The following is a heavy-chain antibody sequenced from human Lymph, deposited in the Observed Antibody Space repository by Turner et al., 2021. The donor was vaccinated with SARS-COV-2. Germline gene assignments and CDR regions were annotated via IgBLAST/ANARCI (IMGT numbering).Heavy chain of an antibody. CDR1: GFTLSNYA. CDR3: ASNFWSAYRLDY. D-gene: IGHD3-3*01. J-gene: IGHJ4*02. V-gene: IGHV3-30-3*01. CDR2: ISYDGTNK. Sequence: QVQLVESGGGVVQPGRSLRLSCAASGFTLSNYAMHWVRQAPGKGLEWVAVISYDGTNKYYADSVEGRFTISRDNSKNTLYLQMNSLRSEDTAVYYCASNFWSAYRLDYWGQGTLVTVSS.